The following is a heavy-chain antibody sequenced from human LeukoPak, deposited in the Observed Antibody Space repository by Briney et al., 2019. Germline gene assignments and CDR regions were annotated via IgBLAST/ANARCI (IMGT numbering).Heavy chain of an antibody. CDR2: ISAYNGNT. CDR1: GYSFTNYA. CDR3: ARIERYYSSSWYDLGDYYYYMDV. J-gene: IGHJ6*03. Sequence: GASVKISCKTSGYSFTNYALNWVRQAPGQGLEWLGWISAYNGNTNYAQKLQGRVTMTTDTSTSTAYMELRSLRSDDTAVYYCARIERYYSSSWYDLGDYYYYMDVWGKGTTVTVSS. V-gene: IGHV1-18*04. D-gene: IGHD6-13*01.